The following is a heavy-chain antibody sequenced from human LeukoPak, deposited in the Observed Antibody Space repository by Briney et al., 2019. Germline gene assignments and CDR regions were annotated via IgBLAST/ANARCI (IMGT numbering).Heavy chain of an antibody. J-gene: IGHJ5*02. CDR2: INHSGST. D-gene: IGHD2-2*01. CDR1: GGSFSGYY. V-gene: IGHV4-34*01. Sequence: PSETLSLTCAVYGGSFSGYYWSWIRQPPGEGLEWIGEINHSGSTNYNPSLKSRVTISVDTSKSQFSLKLSSVTAADTAVYYCARDSNCSSTSCYLYGFDPWGQGTLVTVSS. CDR3: ARDSNCSSTSCYLYGFDP.